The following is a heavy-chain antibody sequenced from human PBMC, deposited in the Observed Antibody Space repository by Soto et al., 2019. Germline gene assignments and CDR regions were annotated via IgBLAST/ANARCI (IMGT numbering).Heavy chain of an antibody. CDR2: ISSSSSTI. V-gene: IGHV3-48*02. Sequence: GGSLRLSCAASGFTFSSYSMNWVRQAPGKGLEWVSYISSSSSTIYYADSVKGRFTISRDNAKNSLYLQMNSLRDEDTAVYYCARMTTVTPWTAEYFQHWGQGTLVTVSS. CDR3: ARMTTVTPWTAEYFQH. J-gene: IGHJ1*01. D-gene: IGHD4-17*01. CDR1: GFTFSSYS.